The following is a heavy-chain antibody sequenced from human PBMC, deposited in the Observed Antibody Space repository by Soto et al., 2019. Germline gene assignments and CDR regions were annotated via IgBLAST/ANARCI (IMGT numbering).Heavy chain of an antibody. V-gene: IGHV4-30-4*01. Sequence: QVQLQESGPGLVKPSQTLSLTCSVSGASVRSGDYYWSSIRLAPGRGLEWIGYIYKSGGSYYNPSLKGRLTITIDTSKNQCSLKLNSVTAADTAIYYCVGTGTTDDYWGRGTLVTVSS. CDR1: GASVRSGDYY. J-gene: IGHJ4*02. CDR2: IYKSGGS. D-gene: IGHD4-17*01. CDR3: VGTGTTDDY.